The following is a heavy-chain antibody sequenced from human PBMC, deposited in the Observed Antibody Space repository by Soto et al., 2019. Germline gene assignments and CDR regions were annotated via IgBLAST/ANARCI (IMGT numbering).Heavy chain of an antibody. CDR2: INPNSGGT. CDR1: GYTFTGYY. Sequence: QVQLVQSGAEVKKPGASVKVSCKASGYTFTGYYMHWVRQAPGQGLEWMGWINPNSGGTNYAQKFQGWVTMTRDTSISTAYMALSRLRSEDTAVYYCARSRYYDFWSGYYYFDYWGQGTLVTVSS. V-gene: IGHV1-2*04. CDR3: ARSRYYDFWSGYYYFDY. J-gene: IGHJ4*02. D-gene: IGHD3-3*01.